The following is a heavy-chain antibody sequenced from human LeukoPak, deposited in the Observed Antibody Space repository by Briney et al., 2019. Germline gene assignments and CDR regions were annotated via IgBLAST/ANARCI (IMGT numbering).Heavy chain of an antibody. Sequence: SETLSLTCAVYGGSFSGYYWSWIRQPPGKGLEWIGSIYHSGSTYYNPSLKSRVTISVDTSKNQFSLKLSSVTAADTAVYYCATSVFGVVISYWGQGTLVTVSS. D-gene: IGHD3-3*01. CDR1: GGSFSGYY. CDR3: ATSVFGVVISY. J-gene: IGHJ4*02. V-gene: IGHV4-34*01. CDR2: IYHSGST.